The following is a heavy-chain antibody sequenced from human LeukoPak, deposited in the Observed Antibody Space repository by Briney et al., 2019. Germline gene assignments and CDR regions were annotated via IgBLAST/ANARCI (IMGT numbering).Heavy chain of an antibody. Sequence: GGSLRLSCAASGFTFSSYWMHWVRPAPGKGLVWVSRINSDGSSTSYADSVKGRFTISRDNAKNTLYLQMNSLRAEDTAVYYCARDFYYDSSGYSSYFDYWGQGTLVTVSS. J-gene: IGHJ4*02. D-gene: IGHD3-22*01. CDR2: INSDGSST. CDR1: GFTFSSYW. V-gene: IGHV3-74*01. CDR3: ARDFYYDSSGYSSYFDY.